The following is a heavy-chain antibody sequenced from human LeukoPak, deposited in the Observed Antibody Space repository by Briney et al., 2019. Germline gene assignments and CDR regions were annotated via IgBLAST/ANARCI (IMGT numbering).Heavy chain of an antibody. CDR3: ARGEGSYYFYDY. J-gene: IGHJ4*02. Sequence: SETLSLTCTVSGGSINIGTYYWSWIRQPAGKGLEWIGLIYTSGSTNYNPSLKSRVIISVDTSKNQFSLKLTSVTAADTAVYYCARGEGSYYFYDYWGQGTLVTVSS. CDR1: GGSINIGTYY. CDR2: IYTSGST. V-gene: IGHV4-61*02. D-gene: IGHD1-26*01.